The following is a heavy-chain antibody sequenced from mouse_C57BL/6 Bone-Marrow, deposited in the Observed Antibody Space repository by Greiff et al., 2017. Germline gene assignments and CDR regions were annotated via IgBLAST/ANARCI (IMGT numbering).Heavy chain of an antibody. CDR2: IHPNSGST. Sequence: VQLQQPGAELVKPGASVKLSCKASGYTFTSYWMHWVKQRPGQGLEWIGMIHPNSGSTNYNEKFKSKATLTVDKSSSTAYMQLSSLTSEDSAVYYCARPSFITTVVAKDYWGQGTTLTVSA. V-gene: IGHV1-64*01. D-gene: IGHD1-1*01. CDR3: ARPSFITTVVAKDY. J-gene: IGHJ2*01. CDR1: GYTFTSYW.